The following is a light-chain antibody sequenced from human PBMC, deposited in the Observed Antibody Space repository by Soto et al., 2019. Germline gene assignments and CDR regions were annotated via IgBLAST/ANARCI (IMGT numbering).Light chain of an antibody. CDR2: WAS. V-gene: IGKV4-1*01. CDR1: QTVFYNSNNKNY. CDR3: QQYYSTPPT. J-gene: IGKJ4*01. Sequence: DIVMTQSPDSLAVSLGERATINCKSSQTVFYNSNNKNYLAWYQQKPGQPPKLLIYWASTRGFGVPDRFSGSGSGADFTHTTSSLQAEDVAVYYCQQYYSTPPTFGGGTKVEIK.